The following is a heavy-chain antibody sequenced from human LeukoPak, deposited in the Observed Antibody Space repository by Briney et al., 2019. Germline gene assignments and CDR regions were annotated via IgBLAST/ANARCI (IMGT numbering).Heavy chain of an antibody. Sequence: SVKVSCKASGGTFSSYAISWVRQAPGQGLEWTGGIIPIFGTANYAQKFQGRVTITADESTSTAYMELSSLRSEDTAVYYCARGSESSTSLYFDYWGQGTLVTVSS. V-gene: IGHV1-69*13. J-gene: IGHJ4*02. CDR1: GGTFSSYA. CDR3: ARGSESSTSLYFDY. D-gene: IGHD2-2*01. CDR2: IIPIFGTA.